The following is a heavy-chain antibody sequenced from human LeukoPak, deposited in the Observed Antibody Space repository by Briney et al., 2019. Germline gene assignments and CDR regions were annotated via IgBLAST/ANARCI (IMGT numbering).Heavy chain of an antibody. Sequence: ASVKVSCKASGYTFTSYDINWVRQATGQGLEWMGWMNPNSGNTGYAQKFQGRVTMTRNTSISTAYMELSSLRSEDTAVYYCASGLAYDKGDAFDIWGQGTMVTVSS. J-gene: IGHJ3*02. CDR2: MNPNSGNT. CDR3: ASGLAYDKGDAFDI. D-gene: IGHD3-9*01. CDR1: GYTFTSYD. V-gene: IGHV1-8*01.